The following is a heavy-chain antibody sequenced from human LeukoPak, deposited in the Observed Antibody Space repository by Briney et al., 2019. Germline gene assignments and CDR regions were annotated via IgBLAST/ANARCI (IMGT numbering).Heavy chain of an antibody. D-gene: IGHD3-9*01. J-gene: IGHJ4*02. CDR2: INPNTGGT. V-gene: IGHV1-2*02. Sequence: ASVKVSCKASGYTFTGYFMHWVRQAPGQGLDWMGWINPNTGGTKYAQKFQGRVTLTRDTSIGTAYMELSTVTSDDTAVYFCARVHATGYFSLDLGYWGQGTLVTVSS. CDR3: ARVHATGYFSLDLGY. CDR1: GYTFTGYF.